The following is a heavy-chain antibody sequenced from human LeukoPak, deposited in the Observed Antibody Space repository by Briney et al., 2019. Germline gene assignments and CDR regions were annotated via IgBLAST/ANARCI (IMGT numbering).Heavy chain of an antibody. Sequence: SETLSLTCIVSGGSISSSSYYWGWIRQPPGKGLEWIGSIYYSGSTYYNPSLKSRVTISVDTSKNQFSLKLSSVTAADTAVYYCARDVESGYCSSTSCYTHWFDPWGQGTLVTVSS. CDR1: GGSISSSSYY. CDR2: IYYSGST. D-gene: IGHD2-2*02. CDR3: ARDVESGYCSSTSCYTHWFDP. J-gene: IGHJ5*02. V-gene: IGHV4-39*07.